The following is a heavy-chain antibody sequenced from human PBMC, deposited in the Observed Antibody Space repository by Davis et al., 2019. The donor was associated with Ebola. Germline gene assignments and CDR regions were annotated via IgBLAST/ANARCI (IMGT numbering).Heavy chain of an antibody. CDR1: GFTFDDYT. CDR3: AKDSPNADTAMVFDY. V-gene: IGHV3-43*01. Sequence: PGGSLRLSCAASGFTFDDYTMHWVRQAPGKGLEWVSLISWDGGSTYYADSVKGRFTISRDNSKNSLYLQMNSLRTEDTALYYCAKDSPNADTAMVFDYWGQGTLVTVSS. J-gene: IGHJ4*02. CDR2: ISWDGGST. D-gene: IGHD5-18*01.